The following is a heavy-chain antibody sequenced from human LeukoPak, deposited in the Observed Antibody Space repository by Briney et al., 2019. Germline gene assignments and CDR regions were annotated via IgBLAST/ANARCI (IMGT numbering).Heavy chain of an antibody. CDR3: ARVSEYSSSFDAFDI. J-gene: IGHJ3*02. D-gene: IGHD6-6*01. CDR1: GGSISSYY. V-gene: IGHV4-59*01. CDR2: IYYSGST. Sequence: PSETLSLTCTVSGGSISSYYWSWIRQPPGKGLEWIGYIYYSGSTNYNPSLKSRVTISVDTSKNQFSLKLSSVTAADTAVYYCARVSEYSSSFDAFDIWGQGTMATVSS.